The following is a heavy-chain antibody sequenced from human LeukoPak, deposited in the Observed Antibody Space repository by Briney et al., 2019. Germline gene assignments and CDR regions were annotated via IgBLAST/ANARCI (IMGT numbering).Heavy chain of an antibody. CDR2: IYWDDEK. D-gene: IGHD3/OR15-3a*01. CDR1: GGSISSYY. CDR3: AHTYFATDWTPFDY. Sequence: TLSLTCTVSGGSISSYYWSWIRQPPGKTLEWLAFIYWDDEKRYSPSLKSRLTITKDTSKNQVVLTMTNMDPVDTATYYCAHTYFATDWTPFDYWGQGTLVTVSS. J-gene: IGHJ4*02. V-gene: IGHV2-5*08.